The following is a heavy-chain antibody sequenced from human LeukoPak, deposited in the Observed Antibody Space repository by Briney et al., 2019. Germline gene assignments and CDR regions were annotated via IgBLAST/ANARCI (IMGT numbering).Heavy chain of an antibody. J-gene: IGHJ4*02. CDR1: GFTFSSYG. CDR3: AKDPLPGIAAAGGYFDY. CDR2: ISYDGSNK. Sequence: QSGGSLRLSCTASGFTFSSYGMHWVRQAPGKGLEWVAVISYDGSNKYYADSVKGRFTISRDNSKNTLYLQMNSLRAEDTAVYYCAKDPLPGIAAAGGYFDYWGQGTLVTVSS. D-gene: IGHD6-13*01. V-gene: IGHV3-30*18.